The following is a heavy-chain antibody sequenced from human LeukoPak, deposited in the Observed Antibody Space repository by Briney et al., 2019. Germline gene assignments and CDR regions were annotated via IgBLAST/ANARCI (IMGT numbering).Heavy chain of an antibody. CDR3: AKDNVGATSS. CDR2: IWYDGSNK. Sequence: GGSLRLSCAASGFTFSSYGMHWVRQPPAKGLEWVAVIWYDGSNKYYADSVKGRFTISRDNSKNPLYLQMSSLRAEDTAVYYCAKDNVGATSSWGQGTLVTVSS. V-gene: IGHV3-33*06. J-gene: IGHJ5*02. CDR1: GFTFSSYG. D-gene: IGHD1-26*01.